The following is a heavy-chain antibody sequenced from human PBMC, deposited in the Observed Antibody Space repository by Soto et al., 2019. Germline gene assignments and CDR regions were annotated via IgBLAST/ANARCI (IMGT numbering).Heavy chain of an antibody. Sequence: VQLVESGGGLVQPGGSLRLSCAASGFTFRSHGMHWVRQASGKGLEWVAVIWYDGSNKYYIDSVKGRFTISRDNSKNTLYLQMNSLRVEDTAVYYCARPTSGNAFDVWGQGTVVTVSS. J-gene: IGHJ3*01. CDR2: IWYDGSNK. CDR3: ARPTSGNAFDV. V-gene: IGHV3-33*01. CDR1: GFTFRSHG.